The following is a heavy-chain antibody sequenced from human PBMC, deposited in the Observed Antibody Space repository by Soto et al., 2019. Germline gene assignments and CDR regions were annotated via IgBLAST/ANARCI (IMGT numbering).Heavy chain of an antibody. CDR2: INSDGSST. J-gene: IGHJ3*02. CDR1: GFTFSSYW. V-gene: IGHV3-74*01. Sequence: GGSLRLSCAASGFTFSSYWMHWVLQCPGKGLVWVLRINSDGSSTSYADSVKGRFTISRDNAKNTLYLQMNSLRAEDTAVYYCARGYSSGWFQVGAFDIWGQGAMVTVSS. CDR3: ARGYSSGWFQVGAFDI. D-gene: IGHD6-19*01.